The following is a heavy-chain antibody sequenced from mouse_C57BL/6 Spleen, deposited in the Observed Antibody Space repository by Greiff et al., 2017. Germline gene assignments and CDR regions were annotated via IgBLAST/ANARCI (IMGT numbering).Heavy chain of an antibody. CDR1: GYTFTDYE. V-gene: IGHV1-15*01. CDR3: TRNYGSIYWYFDV. Sequence: VKLQESGAELVRPGASVTLSCKASGYTFTDYEMHWVKQTPVHGLEWIGAIDPETGGTAYNQKFKGKAILTADKSSSTAYMELRSLTSEDSAVYYCTRNYGSIYWYFDVWGTGTTVTVSS. CDR2: IDPETGGT. D-gene: IGHD1-1*01. J-gene: IGHJ1*03.